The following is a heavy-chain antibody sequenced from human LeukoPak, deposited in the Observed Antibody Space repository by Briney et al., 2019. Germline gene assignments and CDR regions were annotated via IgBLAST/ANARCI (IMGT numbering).Heavy chain of an antibody. Sequence: ASVKVSCKASGYTFTSYGISRVRQAPGQGLEWMGWISAYNGNTNYAQKLQGRVTMTTDTSTSTAYMELRSLRSDDTAVYYCARDSYYDSSGYFEYFQHWGQGTLVTVSS. J-gene: IGHJ1*01. CDR2: ISAYNGNT. CDR3: ARDSYYDSSGYFEYFQH. D-gene: IGHD3-22*01. CDR1: GYTFTSYG. V-gene: IGHV1-18*01.